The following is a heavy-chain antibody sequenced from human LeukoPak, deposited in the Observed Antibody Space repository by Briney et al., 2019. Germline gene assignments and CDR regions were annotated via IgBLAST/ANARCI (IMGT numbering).Heavy chain of an antibody. CDR1: GDSISSYY. V-gene: IGHV4-59*12. Sequence: SETLSLTCTVSGDSISSYYWSWIRQPPGKGLELIAYIYYSGSTNYNPSLQSRVTISVDTSKNQFSLKLSSVTAADTAMYYCARENEPARDFDLWGRGTLVTVSS. CDR3: ARENEPARDFDL. D-gene: IGHD1-1*01. J-gene: IGHJ2*01. CDR2: IYYSGST.